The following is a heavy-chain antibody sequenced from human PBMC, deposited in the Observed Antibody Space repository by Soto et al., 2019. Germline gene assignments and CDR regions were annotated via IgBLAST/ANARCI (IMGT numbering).Heavy chain of an antibody. J-gene: IGHJ4*02. CDR2: ISYDGSNK. Sequence: GGSLRLSCAASGFTFSSYAMHWVRQAPGKGLEWVAVISYDGSNKYYADSVKGRFTISRDNSKNTLYLQMNSLRAEDTAVYYCARARIAARPSNYFDYWGQGTLVTVSS. CDR1: GFTFSSYA. D-gene: IGHD6-6*01. V-gene: IGHV3-30-3*01. CDR3: ARARIAARPSNYFDY.